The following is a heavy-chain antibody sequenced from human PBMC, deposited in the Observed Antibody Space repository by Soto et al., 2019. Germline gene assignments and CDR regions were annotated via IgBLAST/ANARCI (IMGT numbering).Heavy chain of an antibody. J-gene: IGHJ5*02. CDR3: ARVGGSETLQPSYNWFDT. V-gene: IGHV1-2*02. D-gene: IGHD3-16*01. CDR2: INANNGGA. Sequence: ASVKVSCKASGYTSTDYHIHWVRQAPGQGLEFMGWINANNGGAGSAQQFQGRVTVTRDTSITTVYMELSNLRSDDTAVYYCARVGGSETLQPSYNWFDTWGQGTLVTVSS. CDR1: GYTSTDYH.